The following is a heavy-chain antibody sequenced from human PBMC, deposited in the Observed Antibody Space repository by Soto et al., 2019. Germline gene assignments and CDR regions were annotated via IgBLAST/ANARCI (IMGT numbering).Heavy chain of an antibody. CDR3: ARHLRESYCSSTSCYERRYYYMDV. V-gene: IGHV5-51*01. J-gene: IGHJ6*03. D-gene: IGHD2-2*01. Sequence: GESLKISCKGSGYSFTSYWIGWVRQMPGKGLEWMGIIYPGDSDTRYSPSFQGQVTISADKSISTAYLQWSSLKASDTAMYYCARHLRESYCSSTSCYERRYYYMDVWGKGTTVTVSS. CDR2: IYPGDSDT. CDR1: GYSFTSYW.